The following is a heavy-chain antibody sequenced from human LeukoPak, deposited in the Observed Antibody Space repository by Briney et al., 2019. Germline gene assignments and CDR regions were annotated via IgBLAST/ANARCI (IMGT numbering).Heavy chain of an antibody. Sequence: PSETLSLTCTVSGASISSGSSYWSWIWQPAGEGLEWIGRIHNSGGTIYNPSLNSRVTISVDTSKNQVSLKLTSVTAADTAVYYCARNGYGSGSSWWGQGTLVTVSS. J-gene: IGHJ4*02. D-gene: IGHD3-10*01. CDR2: IHNSGGT. CDR1: GASISSGSSY. CDR3: ARNGYGSGSSW. V-gene: IGHV4-61*02.